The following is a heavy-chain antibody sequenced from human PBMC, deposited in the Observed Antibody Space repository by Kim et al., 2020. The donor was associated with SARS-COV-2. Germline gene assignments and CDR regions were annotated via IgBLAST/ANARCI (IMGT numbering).Heavy chain of an antibody. Sequence: GGSLRLSCAASGFTFSSYWMHWVRQAPGKGLVWVSRINSDGSSTSYADSVKGRFTISRDNAKNTLYLQMNSLRAEDTAVYYCARGAPITEKWLPPFFGYWGQGTLVTVSS. CDR1: GFTFSSYW. CDR2: INSDGSST. CDR3: ARGAPITEKWLPPFFGY. V-gene: IGHV3-74*01. J-gene: IGHJ4*02. D-gene: IGHD6-19*01.